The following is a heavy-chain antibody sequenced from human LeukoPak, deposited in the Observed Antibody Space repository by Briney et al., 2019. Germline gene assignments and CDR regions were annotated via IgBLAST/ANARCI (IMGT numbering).Heavy chain of an antibody. D-gene: IGHD3-10*01. Sequence: SETLSLTCTVSGGSISSGSYYWSWIRQPPGKGLEWIGYVYYSGSTNYKPSLKSRVTISVDTSKNQLSLKLTSVTAADTAVYYCARDGSGRYYFDYWGQGTLVTVSS. J-gene: IGHJ4*02. CDR1: GGSISSGSYY. CDR2: VYYSGST. V-gene: IGHV4-61*01. CDR3: ARDGSGRYYFDY.